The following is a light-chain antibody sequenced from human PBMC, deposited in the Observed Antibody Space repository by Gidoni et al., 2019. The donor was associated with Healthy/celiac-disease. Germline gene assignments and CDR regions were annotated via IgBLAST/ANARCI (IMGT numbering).Light chain of an antibody. CDR1: QSVLYSSNHKNY. J-gene: IGKJ5*01. CDR2: WAS. CDR3: QQYYSTPIT. Sequence: DIVMTQSPDSLAVSLGERATINCKSSQSVLYSSNHKNYLAWYQQKPGQPPKLLIYWASTRESGVPDRFSGSGSGTDFTLTISSLQAEDVAVYYCQQYYSTPITFGQXTRLEIK. V-gene: IGKV4-1*01.